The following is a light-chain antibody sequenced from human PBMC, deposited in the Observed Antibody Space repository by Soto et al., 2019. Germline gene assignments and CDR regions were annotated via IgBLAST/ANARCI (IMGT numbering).Light chain of an antibody. Sequence: EIVMTQSPATLSVSPGERVTLSCRASHSVSSNLAWYQQKPGQAPRLLIYGASTRASGIPARFSGSGSGTEFTLTISSLQSEDFAIYYCQQFNNWWTFGPGTKVDIK. J-gene: IGKJ1*01. CDR1: HSVSSN. V-gene: IGKV3-15*01. CDR2: GAS. CDR3: QQFNNWWT.